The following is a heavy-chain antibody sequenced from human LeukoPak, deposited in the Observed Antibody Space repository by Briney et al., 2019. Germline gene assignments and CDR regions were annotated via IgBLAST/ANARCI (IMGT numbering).Heavy chain of an antibody. CDR2: IGIRGDT. Sequence: GGSLRLSCAASGFTFIDYDMHWVRQVIGKGLEWVSAIGIRGDTHYSGSVKGGFTISRENAESSLYLQMDSLRAEDTAVYYCARGGIQVSGIDEFDYWGQGTLVTVSS. V-gene: IGHV3-13*01. D-gene: IGHD6-19*01. J-gene: IGHJ4*02. CDR3: ARGGIQVSGIDEFDY. CDR1: GFTFIDYD.